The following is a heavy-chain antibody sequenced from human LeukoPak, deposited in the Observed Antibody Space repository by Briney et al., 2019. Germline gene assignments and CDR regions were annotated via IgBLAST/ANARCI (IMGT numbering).Heavy chain of an antibody. CDR2: LSVSGSST. J-gene: IGHJ4*02. V-gene: IGHV3-23*01. CDR1: GFIFSSYA. CDR3: AKVAPYGNYVFDR. D-gene: IGHD3-10*02. Sequence: GGSLRLSCGASGFIFSSYAMSWVRQAPGKGLEWVSGLSVSGSSTYFADSVKGRFTISRDNSKNTLYLQMNSLGAEDTAVYYCAKVAPYGNYVFDRWGQGTLVTVSS.